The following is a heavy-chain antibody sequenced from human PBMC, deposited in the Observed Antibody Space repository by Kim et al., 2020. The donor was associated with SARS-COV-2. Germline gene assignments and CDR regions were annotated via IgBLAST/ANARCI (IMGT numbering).Heavy chain of an antibody. CDR1: GFIFNNYA. CDR3: VRLGTVADDHYAFYDL. V-gene: IGHV3-23*01. D-gene: IGHD1-7*01. Sequence: GGSLRLSCTASGFIFNNYALNWVRQAPGRGLEWVSSITGSGGTTYYADSVKGRFTISRDSSTKTMSLDMNSLRVEDSARYYCVRLGTVADDHYAFYDLWGQGTQVTVSS. CDR2: ITGSGGTT. J-gene: IGHJ4*02.